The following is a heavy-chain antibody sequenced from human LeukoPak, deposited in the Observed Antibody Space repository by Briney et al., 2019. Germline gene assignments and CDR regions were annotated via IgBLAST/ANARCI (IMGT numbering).Heavy chain of an antibody. V-gene: IGHV1-18*01. CDR2: INAYNGDT. Sequence: ASVKVSCKASNYTFTSYGISWVRPAPGQGLQWMAWINAYNGDTNYAQKFQGRVTLTTDTSTSTAYMELRSLTSDDTAVYYCARDGSGVWFDYWGQGTLVTVSS. CDR3: ARDGSGVWFDY. CDR1: NYTFTSYG. J-gene: IGHJ4*02. D-gene: IGHD3-10*01.